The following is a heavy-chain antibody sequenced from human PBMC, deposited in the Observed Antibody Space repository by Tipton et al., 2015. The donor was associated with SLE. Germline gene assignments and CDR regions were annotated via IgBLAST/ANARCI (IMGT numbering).Heavy chain of an antibody. CDR3: SRVPPITMVQASLAFDI. D-gene: IGHD3-10*01. V-gene: IGHV4-38-2*01. CDR2: IYHSGST. CDR1: GYSISSGYY. J-gene: IGHJ3*02. Sequence: TLSLTCAVSGYSISSGYYWGWIRQPPGKGLEWTGSIYHSGSTYYNPSLKSRVTISVDTAKNPFSLKLSSVTAADTAVYYCSRVPPITMVQASLAFDIWGQGTMVTVSS.